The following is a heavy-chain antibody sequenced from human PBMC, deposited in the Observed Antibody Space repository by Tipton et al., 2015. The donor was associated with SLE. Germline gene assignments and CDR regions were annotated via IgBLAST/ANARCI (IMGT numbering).Heavy chain of an antibody. Sequence: TLSLTCTVSGGSISSGSYYWTWIRQPAGEGLEWIGYIYTTGSTNHNPSLKSRVTISVDTSKNQFSLKLSSVTAADTAVYYCARDHSSGWFGEGYLDYWGQGTLVTVSS. D-gene: IGHD6-19*01. CDR3: ARDHSSGWFGEGYLDY. J-gene: IGHJ4*02. V-gene: IGHV4-61*09. CDR1: GGSISSGSYY. CDR2: IYTTGST.